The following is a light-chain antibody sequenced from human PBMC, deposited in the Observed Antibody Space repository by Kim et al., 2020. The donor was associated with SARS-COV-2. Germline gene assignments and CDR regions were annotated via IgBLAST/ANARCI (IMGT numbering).Light chain of an antibody. J-gene: IGKJ4*01. CDR2: DAS. CDR1: QSVSTY. CDR3: QQRSYWPRT. V-gene: IGKV3-11*01. Sequence: EIVLTQSPAPLSLSPGQRATLSCRASQSVSTYLAWYQQKPGQPPRLLIYDASNRASGIPARFSGSGSGTDFSLTISSLEPEDLAVYYCQQRSYWPRTFGGGTKVDIK.